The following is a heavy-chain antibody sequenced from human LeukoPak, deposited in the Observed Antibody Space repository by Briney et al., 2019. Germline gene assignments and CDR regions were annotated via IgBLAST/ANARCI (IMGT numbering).Heavy chain of an antibody. J-gene: IGHJ4*02. V-gene: IGHV3-15*01. D-gene: IGHD3-22*01. CDR1: GFTFSNAW. CDR3: TTDPYYYDSSGYYFARYYFDY. CDR2: IKSKTDGGTK. Sequence: GGSLRLSCAASGFTFSNAWMSWVRQAPGKGLEWVGRIKSKTDGGTKAYAAPVKGRFTISRDDSKNTLYLQMNSLKTEDTAVYYCTTDPYYYDSSGYYFARYYFDYWGQGTLVTVSS.